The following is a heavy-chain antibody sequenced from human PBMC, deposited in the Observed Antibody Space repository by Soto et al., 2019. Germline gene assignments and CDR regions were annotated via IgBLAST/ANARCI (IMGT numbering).Heavy chain of an antibody. CDR2: ISGGGDAT. D-gene: IGHD3-10*01. V-gene: IGHV3-23*01. CDR1: GFTFSGYA. CDR3: ARKVSGSTGRPDLWYFDL. Sequence: EVQLLDSGGGLVQPGGSLRLSCAASGFTFSGYALTWVRQAPGKGLEWVSAISGGGDATFYADSVKGRFTISRDNSKKTLYLQMNTLSAEDTAVYYCARKVSGSTGRPDLWYFDLWCRGTLVTVSS. J-gene: IGHJ2*01.